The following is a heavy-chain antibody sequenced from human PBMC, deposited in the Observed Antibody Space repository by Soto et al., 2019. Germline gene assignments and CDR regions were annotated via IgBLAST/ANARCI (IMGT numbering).Heavy chain of an antibody. CDR2: TYYKSKWYN. Sequence: PSQTLSLTCAISGDSVSSNSAAWNWIRQSPSRGLEWLGRTYYKSKWYNDYAVSVTSRMTINADTTKNLVSLQLDSMTPEDTAVYYCARGTRSSGFDYWRQGTLVTVSS. D-gene: IGHD6-19*01. V-gene: IGHV6-1*01. CDR1: GDSVSSNSAA. J-gene: IGHJ4*02. CDR3: ARGTRSSGFDY.